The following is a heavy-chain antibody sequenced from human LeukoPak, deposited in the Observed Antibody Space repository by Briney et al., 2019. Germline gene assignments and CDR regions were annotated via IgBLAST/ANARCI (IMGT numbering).Heavy chain of an antibody. CDR2: IYSGGST. J-gene: IGHJ6*03. V-gene: IGHV3-53*01. Sequence: PGGSLRLSCAASGFTVSSNYMSWVRQAPGKGLEWVSVIYSGGSTYYADSVKGRFTISRDNSKNTLYLQMNSLRAEDTAVYYCARAMWRYDFWSGAEPHYYYMDVWGKGTTVTVSS. CDR3: ARAMWRYDFWSGAEPHYYYMDV. CDR1: GFTVSSNY. D-gene: IGHD3-3*01.